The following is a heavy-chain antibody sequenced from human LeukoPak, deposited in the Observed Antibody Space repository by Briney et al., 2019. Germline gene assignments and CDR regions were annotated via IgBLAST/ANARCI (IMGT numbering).Heavy chain of an antibody. CDR3: AREGRARGPYFDY. Sequence: GGSLRLSCAASGFTFSSYSMNWVRQAPGKGLEWVSSISSSSSYIYYADSVKGRFTISRDNAKNSLYLQMNSLRAEDTAVYYCAREGRARGPYFDYWGQGTLVTVSS. V-gene: IGHV3-21*01. CDR1: GFTFSSYS. D-gene: IGHD3-10*01. J-gene: IGHJ4*02. CDR2: ISSSSSYI.